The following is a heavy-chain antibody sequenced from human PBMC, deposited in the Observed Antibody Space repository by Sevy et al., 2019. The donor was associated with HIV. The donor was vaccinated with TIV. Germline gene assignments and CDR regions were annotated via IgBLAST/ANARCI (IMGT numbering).Heavy chain of an antibody. D-gene: IGHD5-18*01. CDR3: ARVGDTAMVTGPSYYYYGMDV. Sequence: GGSLRLSCAASGFTFSDYYMSWIRQAPGKGLEWVSYISSSGSTIYYADSVKGRFTISRDNAKNSLYLQMNSLRAEDTAVYYCARVGDTAMVTGPSYYYYGMDVWGRGTTVTVSS. J-gene: IGHJ6*02. V-gene: IGHV3-11*01. CDR1: GFTFSDYY. CDR2: ISSSGSTI.